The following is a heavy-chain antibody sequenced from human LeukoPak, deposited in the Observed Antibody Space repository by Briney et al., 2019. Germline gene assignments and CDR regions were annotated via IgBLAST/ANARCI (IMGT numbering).Heavy chain of an antibody. CDR2: IYTSGST. V-gene: IGHV4-4*07. CDR3: AKESNSSDNWYFDL. CDR1: GGSISSYY. Sequence: PSETLSLTCTVSGGSISSYYWSWIRQPAGKGLEWIGRIYTSGSTNYDPSLKSRVTMSVDTSKNQFSLKLSSVTAADTAVYYCAKESNSSDNWYFDLWGRGTLVTVSS. J-gene: IGHJ2*01. D-gene: IGHD2/OR15-2a*01.